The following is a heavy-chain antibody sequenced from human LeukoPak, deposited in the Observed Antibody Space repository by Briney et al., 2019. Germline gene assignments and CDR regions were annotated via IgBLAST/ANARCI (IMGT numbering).Heavy chain of an antibody. J-gene: IGHJ4*02. D-gene: IGHD1-26*01. CDR1: GFTFSSYS. V-gene: IGHV3-21*01. Sequence: GGSLRLSCAASGFTFSSYSMNWVRQAPGKGLEWVSSISSSSSYIYYADSVKGRFTISRDNAKNSLYLQMNSLRAEDTAVYYCTRDEIVGAITSVYFDYWGQGTLVTVSS. CDR2: ISSSSSYI. CDR3: TRDEIVGAITSVYFDY.